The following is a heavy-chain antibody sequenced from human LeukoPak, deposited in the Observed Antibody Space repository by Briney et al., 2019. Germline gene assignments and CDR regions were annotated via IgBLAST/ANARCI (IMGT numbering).Heavy chain of an antibody. CDR3: ARDSSTYAGPPDY. CDR2: IGAAGSTI. V-gene: IGHV3-48*01. D-gene: IGHD2-2*01. J-gene: IGHJ4*02. Sequence: GGSLRLSCAASGFTFSSYSMNWVRQAPGKGLEWVSYIGAAGSTIYYADSVKGRFTISRDNAKNSLFLQMNSLRAEDTAVYYCARDSSTYAGPPDYWGQGTLVTVSS. CDR1: GFTFSSYS.